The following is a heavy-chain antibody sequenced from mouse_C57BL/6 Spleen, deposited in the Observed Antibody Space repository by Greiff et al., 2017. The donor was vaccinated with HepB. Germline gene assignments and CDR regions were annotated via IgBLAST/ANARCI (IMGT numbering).Heavy chain of an antibody. CDR1: GYTFTSYW. V-gene: IGHV1-69*01. D-gene: IGHD4-1*01. CDR3: ARALGVYYFDY. J-gene: IGHJ2*01. CDR2: IDPSDSYT. Sequence: VQLQQPGAELVMPGASVKLSCKASGYTFTSYWMHWVKQRPGQGLEWIGEIDPSDSYTNYNQKFKGKSTLTVDKSSSTAYMQLSSLTSEDSAVYYCARALGVYYFDYWGQGTTLTVSS.